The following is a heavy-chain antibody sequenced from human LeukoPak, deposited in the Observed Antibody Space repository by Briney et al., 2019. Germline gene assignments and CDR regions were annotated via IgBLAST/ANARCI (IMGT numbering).Heavy chain of an antibody. CDR3: AKGSPRLRSGSIRFDY. CDR2: ISGSGGST. J-gene: IGHJ4*02. V-gene: IGHV3-23*01. CDR1: GFTFSSYA. D-gene: IGHD1-26*01. Sequence: GGSLRLSCAASGFTFSSYAMSWVRQAPGKGLEWVSAISGSGGSTYYADSVKGRFTISRDNSKNTLYLQMNSLRAEDTAVYYGAKGSPRLRSGSIRFDYWGQGTLVPVSS.